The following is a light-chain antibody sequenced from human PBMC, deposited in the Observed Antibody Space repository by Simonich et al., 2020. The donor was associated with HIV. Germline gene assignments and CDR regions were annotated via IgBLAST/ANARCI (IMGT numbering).Light chain of an antibody. Sequence: QSALTQPASVSGSPRQSLTIYCPGNSSDVGGYNYVSWYQQHPGKAPKLLIYDVTKRPSGVANRFSGSKSGNTASLTISGLQAEDEADYYCSSYTSSSTWVFGGGTKLTVL. J-gene: IGLJ3*02. CDR2: DVT. CDR1: SSDVGGYNY. CDR3: SSYTSSSTWV. V-gene: IGLV2-14*01.